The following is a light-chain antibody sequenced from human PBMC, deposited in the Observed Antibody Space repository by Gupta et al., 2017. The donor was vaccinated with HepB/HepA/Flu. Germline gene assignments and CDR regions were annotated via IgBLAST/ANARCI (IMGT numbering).Light chain of an antibody. CDR3: AAWDDGLNGYYV. CDR2: IND. J-gene: IGLJ1*01. V-gene: IGLV1-44*01. CDR1: SSNIGSNN. Sequence: QSVLTLPPSVSGTPGQRVTIFCSGTSSNIGSNNVNWYQKVPGTAPKLLISINDQRPLGVSDRFSGSKSGTSASLAISGLQSEDEAEYYCAAWDDGLNGYYVFGDGTQVTVL.